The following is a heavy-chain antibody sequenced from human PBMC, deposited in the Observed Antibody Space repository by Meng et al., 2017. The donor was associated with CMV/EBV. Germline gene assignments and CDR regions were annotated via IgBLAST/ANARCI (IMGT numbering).Heavy chain of an antibody. CDR2: IYYSGTT. CDR1: GGAISSGDHY. CDR3: ARVEDLGLTDGYYLRH. D-gene: IGHD4-17*01. J-gene: IGHJ4*02. V-gene: IGHV4-30-4*01. Sequence: QVQLRESGPGLVNPSQTLSLTCTFSGGAISSGDHYWSWLSQRPGTGLECIGYIYYSGTTHYNPSLKGRLTISLDTSKNHFSLELTSVTAADTAVYYCARVEDLGLTDGYYLRHWGQGTLVTVSS.